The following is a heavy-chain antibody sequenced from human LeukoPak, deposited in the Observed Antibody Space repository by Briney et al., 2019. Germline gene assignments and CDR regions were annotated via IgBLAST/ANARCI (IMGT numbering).Heavy chain of an antibody. J-gene: IGHJ4*02. CDR2: ISSNGGST. V-gene: IGHV3-64D*06. Sequence: HGGSLRLSCSASGFTFSSYAMHWVRQAPGKGLEYVSAISSNGGSTYYADSVKGRFTISRDNSKNTLYLQMSSLRAEDTAVYYCVKAGNYDILTGYYNVPPFDYWGQGTLVTVSS. CDR3: VKAGNYDILTGYYNVPPFDY. CDR1: GFTFSSYA. D-gene: IGHD3-9*01.